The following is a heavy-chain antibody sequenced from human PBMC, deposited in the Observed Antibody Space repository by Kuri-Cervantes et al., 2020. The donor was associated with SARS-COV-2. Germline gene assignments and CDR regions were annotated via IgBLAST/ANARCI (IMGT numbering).Heavy chain of an antibody. CDR2: INHSGST. CDR3: ARDPDGYIPNDAFDI. V-gene: IGHV4-34*01. J-gene: IGHJ3*02. CDR1: GGSFSGYY. D-gene: IGHD5-24*01. Sequence: SETLSLTCAVYGGSFSGYYWSWIRQPPGKGLEWIGEINHSGSTNYNPSLKSRVTISVDTSKNQFSLKLSSVTAADTAVYYCARDPDGYIPNDAFDIWGQGTMITV.